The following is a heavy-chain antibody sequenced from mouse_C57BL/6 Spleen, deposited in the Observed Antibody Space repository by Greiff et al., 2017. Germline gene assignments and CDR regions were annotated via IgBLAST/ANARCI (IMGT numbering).Heavy chain of an antibody. J-gene: IGHJ2*01. CDR2: IHPNSGST. D-gene: IGHD1-1*01. V-gene: IGHV1-64*01. CDR1: GYTFTSYW. CDR3: ASIYYYGSSVFDY. Sequence: QVQLQQPGAELVKPGASVKLSCKASGYTFTSYWMHWVKQRPGQGLEWIGMIHPNSGSTNYNEKFKSKATLTVDKSSSTAYMQLSSLTSEDSAVYYCASIYYYGSSVFDYWGQGTTLTVSS.